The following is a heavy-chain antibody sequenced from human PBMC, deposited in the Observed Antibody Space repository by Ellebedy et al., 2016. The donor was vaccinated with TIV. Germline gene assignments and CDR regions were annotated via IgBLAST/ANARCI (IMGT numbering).Heavy chain of an antibody. CDR3: ARESSGYSSGWYADY. CDR1: RFTFRNYW. Sequence: GESLKISCAASRFTFRNYWMSWIRQAPGKGLEWVANIKFDGSEKYYVDSVKGRFTISRDNAKNSVYLQMNSLRAEDTAVYYCARESSGYSSGWYADYWGQGTLVTVSS. V-gene: IGHV3-7*03. J-gene: IGHJ4*02. CDR2: IKFDGSEK. D-gene: IGHD6-19*01.